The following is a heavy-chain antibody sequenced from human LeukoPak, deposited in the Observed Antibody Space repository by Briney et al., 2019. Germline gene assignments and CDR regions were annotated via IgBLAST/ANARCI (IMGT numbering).Heavy chain of an antibody. V-gene: IGHV3-23*01. D-gene: IGHD1/OR15-1a*01. Sequence: PGGSLTLSCAASGFTFNYYPLAWVRQAPGKGLAWVASIRGGGGATFYGDSVKGRFTVARDNSRNTVYLEIDSLRAEDTALYYCARGASCNFNKRNSFDFWGQGTMLTVSS. CDR3: ARGASCNFNKRNSFDF. CDR1: GFTFNYYP. J-gene: IGHJ3*01. CDR2: IRGGGGAT.